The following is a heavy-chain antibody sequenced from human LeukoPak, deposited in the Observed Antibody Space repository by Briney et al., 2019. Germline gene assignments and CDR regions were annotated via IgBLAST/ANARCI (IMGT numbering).Heavy chain of an antibody. CDR1: GDRFTTYW. CDR3: ARSNGYNVVDY. J-gene: IGHJ4*02. D-gene: IGHD5-24*01. CDR2: IYPGDSDT. Sequence: GESLKISCKGSGDRFTTYWIGWVRQMPGKGLEWMGIIYPGDSDTRYSPSFQGQVTISADKSISTAYLQWSSLKASDTGMYYCARSNGYNVVDYWGQGTLVTVSS. V-gene: IGHV5-51*01.